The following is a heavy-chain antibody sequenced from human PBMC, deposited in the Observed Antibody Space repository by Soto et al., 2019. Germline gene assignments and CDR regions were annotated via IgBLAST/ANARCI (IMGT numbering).Heavy chain of an antibody. D-gene: IGHD3-10*01. CDR3: ARGGGWVGEASFDT. J-gene: IGHJ4*02. Sequence: QVQLEQSGAEVKKPGASVKVSCQTSGYTFTSYTLHWVRQAPGQGLEWLGWINAGNGREKYSQRFQDRVSLSTDRSTSTAFMEIRDLRSEDTDVYYCARGGGWVGEASFDTWGQGTLVIVSS. CDR2: INAGNGRE. CDR1: GYTFTSYT. V-gene: IGHV1-3*01.